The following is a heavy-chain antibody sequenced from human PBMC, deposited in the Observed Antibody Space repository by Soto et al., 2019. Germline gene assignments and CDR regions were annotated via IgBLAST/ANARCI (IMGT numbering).Heavy chain of an antibody. Sequence: GASVKVSCKASGYTFTSYDINWVRQATGQGLEWMGWMNPKSGKTSYAQKFQGRVTMTGNTSTDTAYIELSSLRSEDTAVYYCATPRDGYNPTGEGYYFDYWGQGTLVTVSS. CDR1: GYTFTSYD. CDR3: ATPRDGYNPTGEGYYFDY. CDR2: MNPKSGKT. J-gene: IGHJ4*02. D-gene: IGHD5-12*01. V-gene: IGHV1-8*01.